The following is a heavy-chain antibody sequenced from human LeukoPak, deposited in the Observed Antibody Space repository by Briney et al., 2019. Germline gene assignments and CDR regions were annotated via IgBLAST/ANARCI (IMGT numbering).Heavy chain of an antibody. Sequence: GGSLRLSCAASGFTFSSYWMSWVRQAPGKGLEWVSSISSSGRTIYYGDSAKGRFTISRDNAKNSLSLQVNSLRAEDTAVYYCARGTDSGWTDYWGQGTLVTVSS. CDR3: ARGTDSGWTDY. CDR2: ISSSGRTI. J-gene: IGHJ4*02. V-gene: IGHV3-48*04. D-gene: IGHD6-19*01. CDR1: GFTFSSYW.